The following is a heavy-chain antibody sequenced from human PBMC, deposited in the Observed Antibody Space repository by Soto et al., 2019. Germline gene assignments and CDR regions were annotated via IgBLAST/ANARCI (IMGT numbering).Heavy chain of an antibody. CDR1: GFTFYNYA. V-gene: IGHV3-30-3*01. Sequence: GGSLRLSCAASGFTFYNYAMYWVRQAPGKGLEWMSVISDDGINTYYADSVKGRFTISRDNSKNTLYLQMNSLRPEDTAVYYCARGMITFGGYWGQGTLVTVSS. CDR2: ISDDGINT. CDR3: ARGMITFGGY. J-gene: IGHJ4*02. D-gene: IGHD3-16*01.